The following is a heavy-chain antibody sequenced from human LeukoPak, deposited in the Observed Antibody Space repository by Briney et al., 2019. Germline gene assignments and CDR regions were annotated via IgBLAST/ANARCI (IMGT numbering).Heavy chain of an antibody. J-gene: IGHJ4*02. CDR2: ISYDGSNK. V-gene: IGHV3-30-3*01. CDR3: ARGVSATAGAYFDY. D-gene: IGHD6-25*01. CDR1: GFTFISYA. Sequence: PGRSLSLSCAASGFTFISYAMHWVRQAPGKGLEWVAVISYDGSNKYYADSVKGRFTISRDNSKNTLYLQMNSLRAEDTAVYYCARGVSATAGAYFDYWARDPWSPSPQ.